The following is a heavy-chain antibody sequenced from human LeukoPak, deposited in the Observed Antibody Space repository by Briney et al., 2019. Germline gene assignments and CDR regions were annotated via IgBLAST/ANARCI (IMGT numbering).Heavy chain of an antibody. D-gene: IGHD5-12*01. CDR2: IYYSGST. CDR1: GSSISSYY. V-gene: IGHV4-59*01. CDR3: ARVLGGYLNFEY. Sequence: SDTLSLTCSVSGSSISSYYWSWIRQPPGKGLECVGYIYYSGSTNYNPSLKSRLTISVDTSKNQFSLKLSSVPAADTAVYYCARVLGGYLNFEYWGQGPLVPVSS. J-gene: IGHJ4*02.